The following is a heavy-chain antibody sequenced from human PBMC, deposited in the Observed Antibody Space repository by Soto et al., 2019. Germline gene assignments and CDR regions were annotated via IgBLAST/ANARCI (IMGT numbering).Heavy chain of an antibody. V-gene: IGHV3-23*01. CDR2: ISGSGGST. CDR1: GFTFSSYA. J-gene: IGHJ4*02. Sequence: LSLTCAASGFTFSSYAMSWVRQAPGKGLEWVSAISGSGGSTYYADSVKGRFTISRDNSKNTLYLQMNSLRAEDTAVYYCAKDRPLRMNYYGSGSYEYWGQGTLVTVSS. D-gene: IGHD3-10*01. CDR3: AKDRPLRMNYYGSGSYEY.